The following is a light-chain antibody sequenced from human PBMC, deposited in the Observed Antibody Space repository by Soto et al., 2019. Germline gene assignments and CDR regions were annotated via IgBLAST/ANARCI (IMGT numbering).Light chain of an antibody. J-gene: IGKJ2*01. CDR1: QSVLKSSNNRNY. Sequence: DIVMTQSPDSLAVSLGERATLNCKSSQSVLKSSNNRNYLAWYQQKPGQPPKLLIYWASTRESGVPDRFSGSGSGTHFTLTISSLQAQDVPIYSWQHYFRRPHTFGQGPKLDIK. V-gene: IGKV4-1*01. CDR2: WAS. CDR3: QHYFRRPHT.